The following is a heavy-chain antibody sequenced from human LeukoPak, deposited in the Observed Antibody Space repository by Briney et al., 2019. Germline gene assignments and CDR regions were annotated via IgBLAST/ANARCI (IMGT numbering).Heavy chain of an antibody. CDR1: GGSISSSSYY. Sequence: PSETLSFTCTVSGGSISSSSYYWGWIRQPPGKGLEWIGSIYYSGSTCYNPSLKSRVTISVDTSKNQFSLKLSSVTAAGTAVYYCARTARDAFDIWGQGTMVTVSS. CDR2: IYYSGST. J-gene: IGHJ3*02. V-gene: IGHV4-39*01. D-gene: IGHD1-14*01. CDR3: ARTARDAFDI.